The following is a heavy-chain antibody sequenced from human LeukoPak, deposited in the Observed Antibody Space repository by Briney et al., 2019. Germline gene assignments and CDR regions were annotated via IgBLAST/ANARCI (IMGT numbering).Heavy chain of an antibody. D-gene: IGHD6-19*01. CDR2: ISTRGST. CDR3: AKSFWFSGWYVGFDS. Sequence: SETLSLTCSVSGGSITTGGYSWTWIRQSAEKGLEWIVRISTRGSTTYNPSLDSRVSISLDTSKNQFSLKLNSVTAADTAVYYCAKSFWFSGWYVGFDSWGQGTLVTVSS. CDR1: GGSITTGGYS. J-gene: IGHJ4*02. V-gene: IGHV4-61*02.